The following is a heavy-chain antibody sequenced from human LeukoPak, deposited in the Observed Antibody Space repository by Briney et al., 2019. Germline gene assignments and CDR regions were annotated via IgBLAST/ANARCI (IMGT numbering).Heavy chain of an antibody. J-gene: IGHJ4*02. CDR2: INVYNGHT. CDR1: GYIFTNYG. CDR3: VRDSDHAPDY. Sequence: ASVKVSCKTSGYIFTNYGVSWVRQAPGQGLEWMGWINVYNGHTIYAQEFQGRVTLTTDTSTSTAHMDLRSLRSDDTAVYYCVRDSDHAPDYWGQGTLVTVSS. D-gene: IGHD3-10*01. V-gene: IGHV1-18*01.